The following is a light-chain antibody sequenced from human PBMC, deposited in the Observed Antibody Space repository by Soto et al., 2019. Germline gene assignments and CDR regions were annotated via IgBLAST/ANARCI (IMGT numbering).Light chain of an antibody. CDR3: SSYTSTSNYV. V-gene: IGLV2-14*03. J-gene: IGLJ1*01. Sequence: QSVLTQPDSVSGSPGQSVAISCTAASSDIGNYNYVSWYQQRPGKVPKLIIHDVSDRPSGVSDRFSGSKSGNTASLTISGLRAEDEADYYCSSYTSTSNYVFGTGTKVTVL. CDR1: SSDIGNYNY. CDR2: DVS.